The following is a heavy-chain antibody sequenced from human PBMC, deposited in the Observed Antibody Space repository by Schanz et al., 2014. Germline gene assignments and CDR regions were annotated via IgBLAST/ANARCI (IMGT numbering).Heavy chain of an antibody. D-gene: IGHD3-10*01. CDR2: IYHSGRT. V-gene: IGHV4-4*02. CDR1: GGSISSSNW. Sequence: QVQLQESGPGLVKPSGTLSLTCAVSGGSISSSNWWSWVRQPPGKGLEWIGEIYHSGRTNYNPSLKSRVTISVDKSNNEFSRKLGSVTAADTAVYYCARGAGGGSGTYYGAYYNYYYMDVWGKGTTVTVSS. J-gene: IGHJ6*03. CDR3: ARGAGGGSGTYYGAYYNYYYMDV.